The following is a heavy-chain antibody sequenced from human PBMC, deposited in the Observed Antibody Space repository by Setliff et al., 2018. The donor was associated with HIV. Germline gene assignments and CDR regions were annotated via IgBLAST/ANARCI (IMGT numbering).Heavy chain of an antibody. D-gene: IGHD1-26*01. J-gene: IGHJ5*02. Sequence: ASVKVSCKSSGYTFTDYFIHWVRQAPGQGLEWMGRISTNTGDPMYAQGFTGRFVFSLDITVNTAYLQISSLKTEDTAVYYCARESDDGNFLGWFDPWGQGTLVTVSS. V-gene: IGHV7-4-1*01. CDR1: GYTFTDYF. CDR3: ARESDDGNFLGWFDP. CDR2: ISTNTGDP.